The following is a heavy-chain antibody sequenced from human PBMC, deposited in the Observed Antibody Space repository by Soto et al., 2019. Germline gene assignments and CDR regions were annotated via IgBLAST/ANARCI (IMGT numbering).Heavy chain of an antibody. CDR2: IYYSGST. D-gene: IGHD4-4*01. CDR1: GGSISSYY. J-gene: IGHJ2*01. Sequence: KPSGTLSLTCTVSGGSISSYYWSWIRQPPGKGLEWIGYIYYSGSTNYNPSLKSRVTISVDTSKNQFSLKLSSVTAADTAVYYCASLSYLHGYFDLWGRGTLVTVS. CDR3: ASLSYLHGYFDL. V-gene: IGHV4-59*01.